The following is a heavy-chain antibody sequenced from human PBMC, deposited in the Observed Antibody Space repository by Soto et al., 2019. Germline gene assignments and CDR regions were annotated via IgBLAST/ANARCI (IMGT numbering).Heavy chain of an antibody. J-gene: IGHJ4*02. CDR2: IDPSDSYT. D-gene: IGHD3-22*01. CDR1: GYSFTSYW. CDR3: ARHVENNGYPITYHLDH. V-gene: IGHV5-10-1*01. Sequence: GESLKISCKSSGYSFTSYWISWVRQMPGKGLEWMGRIDPSDSYTNYSPSFQGHVTISVDKSITTAYLQWSSLKAADTATYYCARHVENNGYPITYHLDHWGQGTLVTVSS.